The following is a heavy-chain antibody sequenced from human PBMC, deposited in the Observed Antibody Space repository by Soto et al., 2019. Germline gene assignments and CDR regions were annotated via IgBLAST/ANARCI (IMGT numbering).Heavy chain of an antibody. CDR1: GFTFSSYA. CDR3: AKVYHDSEGYSNLYY. D-gene: IGHD4-4*01. V-gene: IGHV3-23*01. CDR2: ISGSGGST. J-gene: IGHJ4*02. Sequence: EVQLLESGGGLVQPRGSLRLSCAASGFTFSSYAMSWVRQAPGKGLEWVSAISGSGGSTYYADSVKGRFTISRDNSKNTLFLQMNSLRAEDTAVYYCAKVYHDSEGYSNLYYWGQGSLVTVSS.